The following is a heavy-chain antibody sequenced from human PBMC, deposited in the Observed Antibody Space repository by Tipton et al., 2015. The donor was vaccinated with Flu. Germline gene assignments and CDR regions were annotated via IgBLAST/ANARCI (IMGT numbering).Heavy chain of an antibody. CDR2: ISSSSSM. CDR3: ARVGTRVDAFDV. CDR1: GFIFSTYS. Sequence: SLRLSCAASGFIFSTYSMSWVLQAPGKGLEWVSGISSSSSMYYADSVKGRFTISRDNAKNSLYLQMNSLGVEDTAVYYCARVGTRVDAFDVWGQGTMVTVSS. J-gene: IGHJ3*01. V-gene: IGHV3-21*01.